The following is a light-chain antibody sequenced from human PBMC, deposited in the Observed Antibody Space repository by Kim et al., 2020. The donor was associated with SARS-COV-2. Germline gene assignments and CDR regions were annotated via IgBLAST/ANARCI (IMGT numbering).Light chain of an antibody. Sequence: PGEKATLACRASQSVSNNYLAWFQRKPGQAPRLLLSGASSRATGIPDRFSGSGSGTDFTLTISRLEPEDFAVYYCQQYGSSSPTFGGGTKVDIK. V-gene: IGKV3-20*01. CDR2: GAS. J-gene: IGKJ4*01. CDR3: QQYGSSSPT. CDR1: QSVSNNY.